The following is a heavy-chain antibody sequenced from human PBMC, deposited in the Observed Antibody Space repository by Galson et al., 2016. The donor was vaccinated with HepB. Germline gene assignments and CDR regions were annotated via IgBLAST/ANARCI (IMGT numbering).Heavy chain of an antibody. J-gene: IGHJ4*02. CDR2: IIPILGIA. Sequence: SVKVSCKASGCTFSSYAISWVRQAPGQGLEWMGRIIPILGIANYAQKFQGRVTITADTSTSTAYMELSSLRSEDTAVYYCARQKAVFALYYFDYWGQGTLVTVSS. CDR1: GCTFSSYA. V-gene: IGHV1-69*04. CDR3: ARQKAVFALYYFDY.